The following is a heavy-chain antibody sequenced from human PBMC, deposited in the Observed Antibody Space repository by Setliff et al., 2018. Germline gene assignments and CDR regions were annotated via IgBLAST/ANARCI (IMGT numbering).Heavy chain of an antibody. CDR2: INHSGST. D-gene: IGHD1-1*01. CDR3: ARDMGQPYYFES. V-gene: IGHV4-34*01. Sequence: SETLSLTCAVYGGSFNVYFWSWIRQPPGKGLEWIAEINHSGSTNYNPSLKSRVTISVDTSRNQFSLILRSVTAADTAVYYCARDMGQPYYFESWGLGTLVTVSS. CDR1: GGSFNVYF. J-gene: IGHJ4*02.